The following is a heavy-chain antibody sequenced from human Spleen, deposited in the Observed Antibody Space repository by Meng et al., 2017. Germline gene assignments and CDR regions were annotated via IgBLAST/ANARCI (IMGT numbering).Heavy chain of an antibody. D-gene: IGHD4-17*01. CDR1: GFAFSDYY. CDR2: ISGDGFTI. J-gene: IGHJ4*02. Sequence: QVQLVDLGGGLVKPGGSLRLSCAASGFAFSDYYMSWIRQAPGKGLEWISYISGDGFTIYYAGSVKGRFTISRDNTNNSLYLQMDSLRDEDTAIYFCARVFVQHYGFDYWGQGTLVTVSS. CDR3: ARVFVQHYGFDY. V-gene: IGHV3-11*01.